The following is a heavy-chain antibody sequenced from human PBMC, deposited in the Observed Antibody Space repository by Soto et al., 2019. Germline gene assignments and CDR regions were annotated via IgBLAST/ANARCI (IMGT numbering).Heavy chain of an antibody. Sequence: QVQLQESGPGLVKPSGTLSLTCAVSSGSISSSNWWSWVRQPPGKGLEWIGEIYHSGSTNYNPSLKSRVTISVDKSKNQFSLKLSSVTAADTAVYYCARDPKTRSTIFGVVSWFDPWGQGTLVTVSS. CDR1: SGSISSSNW. J-gene: IGHJ5*02. CDR3: ARDPKTRSTIFGVVSWFDP. V-gene: IGHV4-4*02. CDR2: IYHSGST. D-gene: IGHD3-3*01.